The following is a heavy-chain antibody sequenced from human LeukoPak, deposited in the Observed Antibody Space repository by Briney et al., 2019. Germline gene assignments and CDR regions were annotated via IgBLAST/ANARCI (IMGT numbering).Heavy chain of an antibody. D-gene: IGHD2-2*01. V-gene: IGHV1-18*01. CDR1: GYTFSSYG. J-gene: IGHJ4*02. CDR2: ISADNGNT. CDR3: TFDY. Sequence: PMASVTVSCKASGYTFSSYGISWVRQAPGQGLEWMGWISADNGNTNYVQKFQGRVTITTDTSTSTAYMELRSLRSDCARALYHTFDYWGQGTLVTVSS.